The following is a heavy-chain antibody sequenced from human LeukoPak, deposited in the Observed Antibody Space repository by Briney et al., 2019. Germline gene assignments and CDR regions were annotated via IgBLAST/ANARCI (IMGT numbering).Heavy chain of an antibody. CDR2: ISYDGSNK. D-gene: IGHD3-22*01. CDR1: GFTFSSYA. V-gene: IGHV3-30*07. Sequence: PGGSLRLSCAASGFTFSSYAMHWVRQAPGKGLERVAVISYDGSNKYYADSVKGRFTISRDNSKNTLYLQMNSLRAEDTAVYYCANSVSSYYDSSGYESSYYYGMDVWGQGTTVIVSS. J-gene: IGHJ6*02. CDR3: ANSVSSYYDSSGYESSYYYGMDV.